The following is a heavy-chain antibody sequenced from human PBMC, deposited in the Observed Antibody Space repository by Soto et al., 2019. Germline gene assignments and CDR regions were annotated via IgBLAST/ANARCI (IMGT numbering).Heavy chain of an antibody. D-gene: IGHD3-9*01. CDR1: GGTFSSYT. CDR2: MIPILGIT. V-gene: IGHV1-69*02. CDR3: ARGGYEILTGYEDAFDI. J-gene: IGHJ3*02. Sequence: QVQLVQSGAEVKKPGSSVKVSCKASGGTFSSYTISWVRQAPGQGLEWMGRMIPILGITNYAQKFQGRVTITADKSTSTGYMELGSLRSEDTAVYYCARGGYEILTGYEDAFDIWGQGTMVTVSS.